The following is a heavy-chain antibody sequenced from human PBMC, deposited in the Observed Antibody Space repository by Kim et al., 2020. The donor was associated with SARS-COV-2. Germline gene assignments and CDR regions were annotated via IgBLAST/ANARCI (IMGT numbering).Heavy chain of an antibody. J-gene: IGHJ4*02. D-gene: IGHD2-15*01. Sequence: SETLSLTCTVSVVSISRYYWSWTRQPTGKGLEWIGYNYYSGSTNYNPPLKSRVTISVDTSKNQFSLKLSSVTAADADVYFCARGSDRFDYWGQGTLVTVSS. V-gene: IGHV4-59*01. CDR1: VVSISRYY. CDR3: ARGSDRFDY. CDR2: NYYSGST.